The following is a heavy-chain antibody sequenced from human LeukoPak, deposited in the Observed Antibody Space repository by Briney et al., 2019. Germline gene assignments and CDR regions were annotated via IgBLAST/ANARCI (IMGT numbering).Heavy chain of an antibody. CDR3: ARRRTYDILTGYPQYYFDY. Sequence: SDTLSLTCSVSGGSISTSPYYWGWIRQPPRKGLEWIGDIDYSGNTYYNPSLKSRVTISVATSKNQVSLKVTSVTAADKALYYCARRRTYDILTGYPQYYFDYWGQGALVTVSS. CDR1: GGSISTSPYY. D-gene: IGHD3-9*01. CDR2: IDYSGNT. J-gene: IGHJ4*02. V-gene: IGHV4-39*01.